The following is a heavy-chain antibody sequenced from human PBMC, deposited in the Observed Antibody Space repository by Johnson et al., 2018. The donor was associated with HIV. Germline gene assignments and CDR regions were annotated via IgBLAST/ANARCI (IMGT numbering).Heavy chain of an antibody. CDR2: INQDGSEK. V-gene: IGHV3-7*01. CDR1: GFPFSSFW. Sequence: VQLVESGGGLVQPGGSLRLSCVVSGFPFSSFWMHWVRQTPGKGLEWVANINQDGSEKYYVDSARGRFTISRDNAKNSLYLQMNSLRAEDTAVYYCAKPLGGRDTAMVAIGFDIWGQGTMLTVSS. J-gene: IGHJ3*02. D-gene: IGHD5-18*01. CDR3: AKPLGGRDTAMVAIGFDI.